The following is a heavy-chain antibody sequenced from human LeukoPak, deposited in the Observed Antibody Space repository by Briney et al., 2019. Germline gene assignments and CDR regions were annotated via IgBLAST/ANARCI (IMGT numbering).Heavy chain of an antibody. Sequence: SETLSLTCTVSGGSISSSGYYWGWIRQPPGKRLEWIGTIYYSGSTYYNPSLNSRVTISVDTSKNQFSLKLSSVTAADTAVYYCARTGNTAVPPYFDYWGQGALLTASS. D-gene: IGHD3-10*01. V-gene: IGHV4-39*01. CDR1: GGSISSSGYY. J-gene: IGHJ4*02. CDR3: ARTGNTAVPPYFDY. CDR2: IYYSGST.